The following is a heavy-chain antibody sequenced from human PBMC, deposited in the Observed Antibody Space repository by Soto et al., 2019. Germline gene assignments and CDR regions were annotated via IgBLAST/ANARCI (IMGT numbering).Heavy chain of an antibody. Sequence: QVPLVQSGAEVKKPGSSVKVSCKASGGTFSSYAISWVRQAPGQGLEWMGGIIPIFGTANYAQKFQGRVTITADESTSTAYMELSSLRSEDTAVYYCARDNRRYCSGGSCYNPSFDYWGQGTLVTVSS. CDR3: ARDNRRYCSGGSCYNPSFDY. J-gene: IGHJ4*02. CDR1: GGTFSSYA. V-gene: IGHV1-69*01. CDR2: IIPIFGTA. D-gene: IGHD2-15*01.